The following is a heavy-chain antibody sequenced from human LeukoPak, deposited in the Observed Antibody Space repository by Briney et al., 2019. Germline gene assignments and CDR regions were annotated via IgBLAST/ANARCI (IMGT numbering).Heavy chain of an antibody. Sequence: GGSLRLSCAASGFTFSSYSMNWVRQAPGKGLEWVSSISSSSSYIYYADSVKGRFTISRDNAKNSLYLQMNSLRAEDMALYYCAKGTRVYSSSWLDYWGQGTLVTVSS. J-gene: IGHJ4*02. CDR2: ISSSSSYI. CDR1: GFTFSSYS. D-gene: IGHD6-13*01. V-gene: IGHV3-21*04. CDR3: AKGTRVYSSSWLDY.